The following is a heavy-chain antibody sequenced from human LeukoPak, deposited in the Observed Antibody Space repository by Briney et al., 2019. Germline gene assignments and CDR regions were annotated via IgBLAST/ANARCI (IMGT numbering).Heavy chain of an antibody. CDR1: GGSFSGYY. CDR2: INHSESI. J-gene: IGHJ3*02. V-gene: IGHV4-34*01. D-gene: IGHD4-17*01. Sequence: SETLSLTCAVYGGSFSGYYWTWIRQSPGKGLEWIGEINHSESINRNPSLKSRVTISVDTSKNQFSLRLTSVTAADTAVYYCARFPYGDYEGSAFDIWGQGTMVTVSS. CDR3: ARFPYGDYEGSAFDI.